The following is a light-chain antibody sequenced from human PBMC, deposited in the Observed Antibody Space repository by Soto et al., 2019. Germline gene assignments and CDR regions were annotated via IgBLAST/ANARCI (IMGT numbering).Light chain of an antibody. CDR2: SNN. CDR1: SSNIGGKN. V-gene: IGLV1-44*01. Sequence: QSVLTQPPSASGTPGQRVTISCSGSSSNIGGKNVNWYQQLPGTAPTLLIYSNNQRPSGVPVRFSGSKSGTSASLAISGLQSEDEADYFCAALDDSRYVFGSATKLTVL. J-gene: IGLJ1*01. CDR3: AALDDSRYV.